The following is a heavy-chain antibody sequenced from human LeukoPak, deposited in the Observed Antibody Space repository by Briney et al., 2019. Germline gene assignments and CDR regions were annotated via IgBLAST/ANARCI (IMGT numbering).Heavy chain of an antibody. Sequence: SGGSLRLSCAASGFTFSSYGMHWVRQAPGKGLEWVGRIRNKADGGTTDYAAPVKGRFTISRDDSKNTVYLQMNSLKIEDTAVYYCTTYSGAGFEFWGQGTLVTISS. J-gene: IGHJ4*02. D-gene: IGHD1-26*01. CDR1: GFTFSSYG. CDR3: TTYSGAGFEF. CDR2: IRNKADGGTT. V-gene: IGHV3-15*07.